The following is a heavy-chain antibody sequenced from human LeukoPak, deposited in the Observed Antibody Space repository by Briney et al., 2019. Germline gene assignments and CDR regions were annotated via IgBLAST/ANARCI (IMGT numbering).Heavy chain of an antibody. V-gene: IGHV3-30-3*01. Sequence: GGSLRLSCAASGFTFSSYAMHWVRQAPGKGLEWVAVISYDGSNKYYADSVKGRFTIPRDNSKNTLYLQMNSLRAEDTAVYYCARVSAPDSSGLVGYWGQGTLVTVSS. D-gene: IGHD6-19*01. CDR1: GFTFSSYA. CDR2: ISYDGSNK. J-gene: IGHJ4*02. CDR3: ARVSAPDSSGLVGY.